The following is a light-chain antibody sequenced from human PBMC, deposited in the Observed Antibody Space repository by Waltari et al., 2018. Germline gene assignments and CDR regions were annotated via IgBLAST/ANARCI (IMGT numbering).Light chain of an antibody. Sequence: IMLTQSPGTLSLSPGERATLSYRASQSISRYLVWYQQKPGQAPRLLIYGASTRATGIPDRFSGSGSGTDFSLTISGLEPEDSAVYYCQHHFRLPATFGQGTKVEIK. CDR3: QHHFRLPAT. J-gene: IGKJ1*01. CDR1: QSISRY. CDR2: GAS. V-gene: IGKV3-20*01.